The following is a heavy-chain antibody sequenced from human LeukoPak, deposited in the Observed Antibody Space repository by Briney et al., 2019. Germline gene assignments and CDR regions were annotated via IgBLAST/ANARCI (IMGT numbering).Heavy chain of an antibody. V-gene: IGHV5-51*01. Sequence: GESPKISCKGSGYSFTSYWIGWVRQMPGKGLEWMGIIYPGDSDTRYSPSFQGQVTISADKSISTAYLQWSSLKASDTAMYYCARHSRIVGATIAPPDYWGQGTLVTVSS. CDR2: IYPGDSDT. J-gene: IGHJ4*02. D-gene: IGHD1-26*01. CDR1: GYSFTSYW. CDR3: ARHSRIVGATIAPPDY.